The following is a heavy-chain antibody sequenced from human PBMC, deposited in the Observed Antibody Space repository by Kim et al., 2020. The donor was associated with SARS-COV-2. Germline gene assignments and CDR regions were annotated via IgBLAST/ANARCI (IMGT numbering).Heavy chain of an antibody. CDR1: GFTFSSYG. Sequence: GGSLRLSCAASGFTFSSYGMHWVRQAPGKGLEWVAVIWYDGSNKYYADSVKGRFTISRDNSKNTLYLQMNSLRAEDTAVYYCARGSLPHMVVVPAAINAFDIWGQGTMVTVSS. J-gene: IGHJ3*02. CDR3: ARGSLPHMVVVPAAINAFDI. V-gene: IGHV3-33*01. CDR2: IWYDGSNK. D-gene: IGHD2-2*01.